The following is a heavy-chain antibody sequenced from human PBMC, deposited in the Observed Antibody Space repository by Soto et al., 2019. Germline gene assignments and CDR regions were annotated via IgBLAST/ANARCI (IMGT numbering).Heavy chain of an antibody. CDR3: AADPWELPYHFAY. CDR1: GFTFTSSA. J-gene: IGHJ4*02. D-gene: IGHD1-26*01. Sequence: SVKVSFKASGFTFTSSAVQWVRQARGQRLEWIGWIVVGSGHTNYAQKFQERVTITRDMSPSTHYMELSSLRSEHTAVYYCAADPWELPYHFAYWGQGTLVTVSS. V-gene: IGHV1-58*01. CDR2: IVVGSGHT.